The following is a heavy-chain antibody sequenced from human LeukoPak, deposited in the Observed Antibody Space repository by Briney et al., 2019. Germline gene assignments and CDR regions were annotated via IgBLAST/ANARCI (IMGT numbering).Heavy chain of an antibody. CDR1: GFTFSSYG. Sequence: GGSLRLSCAASGFTFSSYGMHWVRQAPGKGLEWVAVISYDGFNPYYADSVKGRFTISRDNSKNTLWLQMNSLRAEDTAVYYCAKVNEMYSSGSYYFDYWGQGTLVTVSS. V-gene: IGHV3-30*18. J-gene: IGHJ4*02. D-gene: IGHD6-19*01. CDR2: ISYDGFNP. CDR3: AKVNEMYSSGSYYFDY.